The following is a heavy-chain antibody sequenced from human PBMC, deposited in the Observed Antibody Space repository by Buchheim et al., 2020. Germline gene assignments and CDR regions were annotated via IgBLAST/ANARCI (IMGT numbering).Heavy chain of an antibody. V-gene: IGHV3-11*06. Sequence: QVQLVESGGGLVKPGGSLRPSCAASGFTFSDYYMSWIRPAPGKGLGWVSFISSSSSYTNYADSVKGRFTNYRDNAKNPPFLQMNSLRAEDTAVYYCARVDPTTNYYFDYWGQGTL. J-gene: IGHJ4*02. D-gene: IGHD1-14*01. CDR3: ARVDPTTNYYFDY. CDR2: ISSSSSYT. CDR1: GFTFSDYY.